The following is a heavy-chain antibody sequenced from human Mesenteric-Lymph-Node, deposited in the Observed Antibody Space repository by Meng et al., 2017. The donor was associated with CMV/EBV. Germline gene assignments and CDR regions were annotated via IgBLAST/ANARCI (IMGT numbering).Heavy chain of an antibody. D-gene: IGHD3-10*01. Sequence: ASVKVSCKASGYTFTSYGISWVRQAPGQGLEWMGWISAYNGNTNYAQKLQGRVTMTTDTSTSTAYMELRSLRSDDTAVYYCATPPPRFGEWGMDVWGQGTTVTVSS. CDR3: ATPPPRFGEWGMDV. CDR2: ISAYNGNT. J-gene: IGHJ6*02. CDR1: GYTFTSYG. V-gene: IGHV1-18*01.